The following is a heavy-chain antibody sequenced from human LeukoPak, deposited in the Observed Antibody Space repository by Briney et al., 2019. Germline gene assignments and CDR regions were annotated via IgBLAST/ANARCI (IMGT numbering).Heavy chain of an antibody. CDR3: AKDLAWYSSSPDY. Sequence: PGGSLRLSCAASGFTVSSNYMSWVRQAPGKGLEWVSVIYSGGSTYYADSVKGRFTISRDNSKNTLYLQMNSLRAEDTAVYYCAKDLAWYSSSPDYWGQGTLVTVSS. CDR2: IYSGGST. V-gene: IGHV3-66*02. D-gene: IGHD6-6*01. J-gene: IGHJ4*02. CDR1: GFTVSSNY.